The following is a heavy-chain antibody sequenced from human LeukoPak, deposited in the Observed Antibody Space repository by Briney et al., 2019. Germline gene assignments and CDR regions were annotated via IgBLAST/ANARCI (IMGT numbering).Heavy chain of an antibody. CDR1: GFTFSSHG. CDR2: ISGSGGST. Sequence: GGSLRLSCAASGFTFSSHGMSWVRQAPGKGLEWVSVISGSGGSTYYADSVKGRFTISRDNSKNTLYLQMNSLRAEDTAMYYCVTESGWLFDYWGQGTLVTVSS. J-gene: IGHJ4*02. CDR3: VTESGWLFDY. V-gene: IGHV3-23*01. D-gene: IGHD6-19*01.